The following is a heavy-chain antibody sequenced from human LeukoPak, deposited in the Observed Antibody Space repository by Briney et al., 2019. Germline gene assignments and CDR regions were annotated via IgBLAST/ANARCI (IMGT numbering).Heavy chain of an antibody. CDR2: INRDGSVK. CDR3: ARDFSPYCGGDCYFDAFDV. D-gene: IGHD2-21*01. V-gene: IGHV3-7*01. Sequence: GRSLRLSCTVSGFNFGDFAMSWVRQAPGKGLEWVSNINRDGSVKNYMDSVKGRFTISRDNAKNSLYLQMNSLRAEDAAVYYCARDFSPYCGGDCYFDAFDVWGQGTVVTVSS. CDR1: GFNFGDFA. J-gene: IGHJ3*01.